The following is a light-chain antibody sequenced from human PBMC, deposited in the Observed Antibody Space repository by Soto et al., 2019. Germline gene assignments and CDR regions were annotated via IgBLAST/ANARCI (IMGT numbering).Light chain of an antibody. CDR1: QSVSNN. Sequence: EIVMTQSPATLSASPGERATLSCRTSQSVSNNLAWYHQKAGQASMLLIYGASTRATGIPARFSGSGSGTEFTLTISSLQPEAFAVYYCQQYNNWWTLGQGTKVEI. CDR3: QQYNNWWT. CDR2: GAS. V-gene: IGKV3-15*01. J-gene: IGKJ1*01.